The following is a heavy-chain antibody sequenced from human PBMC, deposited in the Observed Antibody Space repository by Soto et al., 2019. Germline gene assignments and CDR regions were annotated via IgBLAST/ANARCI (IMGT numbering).Heavy chain of an antibody. V-gene: IGHV2-5*02. CDR3: AHRPSYCSVGSCYSGFDY. D-gene: IGHD2-15*01. CDR2: IYWDDDK. Sequence: QITLKESGPTLVKPTQTLTLTCTFSGFSLSTSGVGVGWIRQPPGKALEWLALIYWDDDKRYSPSLKCRLTITKDTTKNKVVLTMTNMDPVDTATYYCAHRPSYCSVGSCYSGFDYWGQGTLVTVSS. J-gene: IGHJ4*02. CDR1: GFSLSTSGVG.